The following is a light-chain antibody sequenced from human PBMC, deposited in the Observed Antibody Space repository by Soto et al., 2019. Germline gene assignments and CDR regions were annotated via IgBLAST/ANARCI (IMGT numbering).Light chain of an antibody. CDR2: ENN. J-gene: IGLJ2*01. CDR3: GTWDSSLNAGV. Sequence: QSVLTQPPSVSAAPGQKLTISCSGSSSNIGNRGVSWYQQLPGTAPKLLIYENNKRPSRIPDRFSGSKSGTSATLGISGLQTGDEADYYCGTWDSSLNAGVFGGGTKLTVL. V-gene: IGLV1-51*02. CDR1: SSNIGNRG.